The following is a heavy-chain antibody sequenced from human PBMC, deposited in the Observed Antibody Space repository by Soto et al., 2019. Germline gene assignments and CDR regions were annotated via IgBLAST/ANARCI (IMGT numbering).Heavy chain of an antibody. Sequence: ASVKVSCKASGYIFTSYGISWVRQAPGQGLEWMGWISAYNGNTNYAQKLQGRVTMTTDTSTSTAYMELRSLRSDDTAVYYCARDRTAAAGTRSFDYWGQGTLVTVSS. J-gene: IGHJ4*02. CDR1: GYIFTSYG. D-gene: IGHD6-13*01. CDR2: ISAYNGNT. V-gene: IGHV1-18*01. CDR3: ARDRTAAAGTRSFDY.